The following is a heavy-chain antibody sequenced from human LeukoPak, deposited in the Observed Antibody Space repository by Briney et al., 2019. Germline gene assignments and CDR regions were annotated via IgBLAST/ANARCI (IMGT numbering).Heavy chain of an antibody. Sequence: GGSLRLSRAASGFTFSSYEMNWVRQAPGKGLEWVSHIGISGSTIYYADSVKGRFTISRDNAKNSLYLQMNSLRAEDTAVYYCARLATAFDNWGQGTLVTVSS. V-gene: IGHV3-48*03. CDR1: GFTFSSYE. J-gene: IGHJ4*02. D-gene: IGHD5-12*01. CDR2: IGISGSTI. CDR3: ARLATAFDN.